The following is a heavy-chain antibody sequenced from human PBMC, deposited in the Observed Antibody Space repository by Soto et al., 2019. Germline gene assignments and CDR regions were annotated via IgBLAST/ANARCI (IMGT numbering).Heavy chain of an antibody. CDR2: IIPIFGTA. J-gene: IGHJ6*02. CDR1: GGTFSSYA. Sequence: QVQLVQSGAEVKKPGSSVKVSCKASGGTFSSYAISWVRQAPGQGLEWMGGIIPIFGTANYAQKFQGRVTITADESTSTAYMELSSLRSEDTAVYYCARDSIGGSPDIGNYYYYGMDVWGQGTTVTVSS. CDR3: ARDSIGGSPDIGNYYYYGMDV. V-gene: IGHV1-69*12. D-gene: IGHD2-15*01.